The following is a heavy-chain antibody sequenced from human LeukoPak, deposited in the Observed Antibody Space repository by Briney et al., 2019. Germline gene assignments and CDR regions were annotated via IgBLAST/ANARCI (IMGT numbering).Heavy chain of an antibody. CDR2: IYWNDDK. CDR1: GFSLSTSGVG. CDR3: AHQDIVATMTCGDYGPHWYFDL. D-gene: IGHD5-12*01. V-gene: IGHV2-5*01. Sequence: SGPTLVKPTQTLTLTCTFSGFSLSTSGVGVGWIRQPPGKALEWLALIYWNDDKRYSPSLKSRLTITKDTSKNQVVLTMTNTDPVDTATYYCAHQDIVATMTCGDYGPHWYFDLWGRGTLVTVSS. J-gene: IGHJ2*01.